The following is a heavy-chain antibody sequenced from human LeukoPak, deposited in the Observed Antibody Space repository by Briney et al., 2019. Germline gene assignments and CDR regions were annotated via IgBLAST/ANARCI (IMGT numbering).Heavy chain of an antibody. CDR2: SYHSGST. J-gene: IGHJ4*02. Sequence: SETLSVTCAVSGGSISTSNYYWGWVRQPPGGGLEWIVCSYHSGSTYYNPSLKSGFTISEATSKNQFSLNLSSVTAADTAVYYCARHKVGDTSRFGYWRQGTLVTVSS. V-gene: IGHV4-39*01. D-gene: IGHD1-26*01. CDR3: ARHKVGDTSRFGY. CDR1: GGSISTSNYY.